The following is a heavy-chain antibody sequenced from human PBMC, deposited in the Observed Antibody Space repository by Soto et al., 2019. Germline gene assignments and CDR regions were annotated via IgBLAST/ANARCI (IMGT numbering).Heavy chain of an antibody. CDR3: ARVIGNSMRRYSHYYYGMDV. CDR2: INHSGST. CDR1: GGSFSGYY. D-gene: IGHD1-1*01. Sequence: SETLSLTCAVYGGSFSGYYWSWIRQPPGKGLEWIGEINHSGSTNYNPSLKSRVTISVDTSKNQFSLKLSSVTAADTAVYYCARVIGNSMRRYSHYYYGMDVWGQGTTVTVSS. V-gene: IGHV4-34*01. J-gene: IGHJ6*02.